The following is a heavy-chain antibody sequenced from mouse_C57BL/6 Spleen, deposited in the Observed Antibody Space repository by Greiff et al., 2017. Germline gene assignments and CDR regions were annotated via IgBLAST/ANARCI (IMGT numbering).Heavy chain of an antibody. V-gene: IGHV5-4*01. CDR1: GFTFSSYA. J-gene: IGHJ2*01. Sequence: EVKVEESGGGLVKPGGSLKLSCAASGFTFSSYAMSWVRQTPEKRLEWVATISDGGSYTYYPDNVKGRFTISRDNAKNNLYLQMSHLKSEDTAMYYCAREESSGYFDYWGQGTTLTVSS. CDR3: AREESSGYFDY. D-gene: IGHD1-1*01. CDR2: ISDGGSYT.